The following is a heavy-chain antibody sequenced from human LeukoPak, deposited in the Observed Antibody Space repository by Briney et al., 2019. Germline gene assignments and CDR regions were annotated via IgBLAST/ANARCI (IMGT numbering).Heavy chain of an antibody. Sequence: SGGSLRLSCAASGFTFSSYSMNWVRQAPGKGLEWVSSISSSSSYIYYADSVKGRFTISRDNAKNSLYLQMNSLRAEDTAVYYCARVGARDIVVVPAAMGYYYYYYMDVWGKGTTVTVSS. CDR3: ARVGARDIVVVPAAMGYYYYYYMDV. J-gene: IGHJ6*03. V-gene: IGHV3-21*01. CDR1: GFTFSSYS. CDR2: ISSSSSYI. D-gene: IGHD2-2*01.